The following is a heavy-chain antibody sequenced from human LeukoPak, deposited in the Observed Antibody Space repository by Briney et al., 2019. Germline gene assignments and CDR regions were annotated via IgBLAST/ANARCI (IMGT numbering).Heavy chain of an antibody. V-gene: IGHV3-72*01. Sequence: GGSLRLSCADSRFTFSDQYMDWVRQAPGKGLEWVGRSANKADSHTTEYAASVKGRFTISRDDSKNPMFLQMNSLKIEDTAVYYCTRGYSGASIYAFDIWGLGTMVTVSS. CDR2: SANKADSHTT. CDR1: RFTFSDQY. J-gene: IGHJ3*02. CDR3: TRGYSGASIYAFDI. D-gene: IGHD5-12*01.